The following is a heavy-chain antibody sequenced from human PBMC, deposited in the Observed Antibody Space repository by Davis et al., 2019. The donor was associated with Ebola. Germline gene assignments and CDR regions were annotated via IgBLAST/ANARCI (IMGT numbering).Heavy chain of an antibody. CDR1: GGSISSYY. J-gene: IGHJ3*02. CDR2: IYYSGST. V-gene: IGHV4-59*12. Sequence: SETLSLTCTVSGGSISSYYWSWIRQPPGKGLEWIGYIYYSGSTNYNPSLKSRVTISVDTSKNQFSRKLSSVTAADTAVYYCARSLMITFGGAKGAFDIWGQGTMVTVSS. D-gene: IGHD3-16*01. CDR3: ARSLMITFGGAKGAFDI.